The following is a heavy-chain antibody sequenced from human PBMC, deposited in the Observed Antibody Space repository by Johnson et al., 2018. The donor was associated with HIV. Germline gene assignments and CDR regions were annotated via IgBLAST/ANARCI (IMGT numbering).Heavy chain of an antibody. CDR2: ISYDGSNK. Sequence: QVQLVESGGGVVQPGRSLRLSCAASGFTFSSYGMHWVRQAPGKGLEWVAVISYDGSNKYYADSVRGRFTSSRDNSKNTLFLQMNSLRPEDTAVYYCAKDIVVMAEYLDDAFDMWGQGTRVTVSS. V-gene: IGHV3-30*18. CDR3: AKDIVVMAEYLDDAFDM. CDR1: GFTFSSYG. D-gene: IGHD2-8*01. J-gene: IGHJ3*02.